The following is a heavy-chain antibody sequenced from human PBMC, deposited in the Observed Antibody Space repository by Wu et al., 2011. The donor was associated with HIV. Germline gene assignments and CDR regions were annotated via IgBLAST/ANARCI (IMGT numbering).Heavy chain of an antibody. Sequence: QVQLVQSGAEVKKPGSSVKVSCQASGGTFKTYAISWVRQAPGQGLEWMGGIIPLLGTPNYAQKFQDRVTITTDESTSTVYMELRSLRSEDTAMYYCARSGVSAEYYFYYMNVWAKRDHGHRLL. J-gene: IGHJ6*03. CDR1: GGTFKTYA. CDR2: IIPLLGTP. D-gene: IGHD2-2*01. V-gene: IGHV1-69*05. CDR3: ARSGVSAEYYFYYMNV.